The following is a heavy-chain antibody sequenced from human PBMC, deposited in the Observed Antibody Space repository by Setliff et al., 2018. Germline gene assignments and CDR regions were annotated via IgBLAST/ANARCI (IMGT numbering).Heavy chain of an antibody. CDR2: TIPIFGTT. V-gene: IGHV1-69*05. Sequence: GASVKVSCKASGGTFSSYGISWVRQAPGRGLEWMGGTIPIFGTTDYAQKFQGRVTIITDESTSTAFMQLSSLRSEDTAVYYCVRQDILTSYYMFDYWGQGTLVTVSS. CDR1: GGTFSSYG. J-gene: IGHJ4*02. CDR3: VRQDILTSYYMFDY. D-gene: IGHD3-9*01.